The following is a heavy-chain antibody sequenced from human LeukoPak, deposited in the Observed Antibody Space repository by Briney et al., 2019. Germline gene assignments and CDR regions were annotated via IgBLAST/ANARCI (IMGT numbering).Heavy chain of an antibody. D-gene: IGHD2/OR15-2a*01. CDR3: ASSTYYHGGYSQH. J-gene: IGHJ1*01. CDR2: IYPGDSDT. CDR1: GYSFTCYW. V-gene: IGHV5-51*01. Sequence: GESLKISCKGSGYSFTCYWIGWVRQMPGKGLEWMGIIYPGDSDTRYSPSFQGQVTISADKSISTAYLQWSSLKASDTAMYYCASSTYYHGGYSQHWGQGTLVTVSS.